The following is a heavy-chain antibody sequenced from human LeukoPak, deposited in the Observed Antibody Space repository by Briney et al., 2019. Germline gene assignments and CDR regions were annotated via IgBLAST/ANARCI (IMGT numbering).Heavy chain of an antibody. CDR2: IRTTAEGAKYA. Sequence: GGSLRLSCATSGFSFTDYPMSWVRQAPGKGLEWISNIRTTAEGAKYAYYADSVKGRVTISRDDGKNTLCLHMNSLRDDDTAVYYCATDQRYAFDYWGQGILVTVSS. D-gene: IGHD3-9*01. J-gene: IGHJ4*02. CDR1: GFSFTDYP. V-gene: IGHV3-48*02. CDR3: ATDQRYAFDY.